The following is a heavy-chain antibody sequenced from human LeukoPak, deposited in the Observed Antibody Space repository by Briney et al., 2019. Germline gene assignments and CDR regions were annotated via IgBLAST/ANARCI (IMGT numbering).Heavy chain of an antibody. J-gene: IGHJ1*01. D-gene: IGHD3-3*01. CDR1: GFTFSDYY. CDR2: ISSSSSYT. Sequence: GGSLRLSCAASGFTFSDYYMSWIRQAPGKGLEWVSYISSSSSYTNYADSVKGRFTISRDNSKNMVYLQMNSLRPEDTAVYYCARGEDGFWSGYVEHWGQGTLVTVSS. V-gene: IGHV3-11*06. CDR3: ARGEDGFWSGYVEH.